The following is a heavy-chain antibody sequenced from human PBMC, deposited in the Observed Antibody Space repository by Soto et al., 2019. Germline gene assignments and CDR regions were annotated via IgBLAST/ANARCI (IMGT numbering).Heavy chain of an antibody. CDR1: GDSVSSNSAT. CDR3: ARLIGNSWLDS. J-gene: IGHJ5*01. Sequence: PSQTLSLTCAISGDSVSSNSATWDWIRHSPSRGLEWLGRTYYRSKWYNDYAVSVKSRITINPDTSNNQLSLQLNSVTPDDTAVEYCARLIGNSWLDSWGQGTLVTVSS. CDR2: TYYRSKWYN. V-gene: IGHV6-1*01. D-gene: IGHD3-16*01.